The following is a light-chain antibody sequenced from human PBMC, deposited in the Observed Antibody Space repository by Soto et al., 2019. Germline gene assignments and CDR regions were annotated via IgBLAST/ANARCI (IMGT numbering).Light chain of an antibody. CDR3: QSYDSSLNGVV. CDR1: SSNIGAGYD. CDR2: GNS. J-gene: IGLJ2*01. Sequence: QSVLTQPPSVSGAPGQRVTISCTGSSSNIGAGYDVHWYQQRPGTAPKLLIYGNSNRTSGVPDRFSVSKSGTSASLAITWLQAEDEADYYCQSYDSSLNGVVFGGGTKLTVL. V-gene: IGLV1-40*01.